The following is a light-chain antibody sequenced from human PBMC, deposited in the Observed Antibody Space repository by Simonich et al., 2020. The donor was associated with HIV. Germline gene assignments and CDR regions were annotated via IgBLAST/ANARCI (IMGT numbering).Light chain of an antibody. Sequence: SYVLTQPPSVSVAPGKTARITCGGNHIGSKSVHWYQQKPGQAPVLVVYDDSDRPSGIPDRFSGSKSGNTASLTVSGLQAEDEADYYCSSYAGSNNVVFGGGTKLTVL. V-gene: IGLV3-21*03. J-gene: IGLJ2*01. CDR3: SSYAGSNNVV. CDR1: HIGSKS. CDR2: DDS.